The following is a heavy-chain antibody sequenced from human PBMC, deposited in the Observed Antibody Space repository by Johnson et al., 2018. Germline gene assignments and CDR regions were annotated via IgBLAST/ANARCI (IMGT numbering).Heavy chain of an antibody. D-gene: IGHD4-17*01. Sequence: QVQLVESGAEVKKPGSSVKVSCKASGGTFSSYAISWVRQAPGQGLEWMGGIIPIFGTANYAQKFQGRVTITADESTSTAYMELSSLGSEDTAVYYCARSQSAYYGDYVGAEYFQHWGQGTLVTVSS. V-gene: IGHV1-69*01. CDR1: GGTFSSYA. J-gene: IGHJ1*01. CDR2: IIPIFGTA. CDR3: ARSQSAYYGDYVGAEYFQH.